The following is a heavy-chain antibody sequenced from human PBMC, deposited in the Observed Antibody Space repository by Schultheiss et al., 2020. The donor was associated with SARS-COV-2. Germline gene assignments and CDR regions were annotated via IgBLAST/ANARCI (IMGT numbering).Heavy chain of an antibody. Sequence: SETLSLTCAVSGGSISSGGYSWSWIRQPPGKGLEWIGYIYHSGSTYYNPSLKSRVTISVDRSKNQFSLKLSSVTAADTAVYYCARGPDVGNYDFWSGYYPRYYYGMDVWGQGTTVTVSS. V-gene: IGHV4-30-2*01. CDR2: IYHSGST. CDR1: GGSISSGGYS. J-gene: IGHJ6*02. D-gene: IGHD3-3*01. CDR3: ARGPDVGNYDFWSGYYPRYYYGMDV.